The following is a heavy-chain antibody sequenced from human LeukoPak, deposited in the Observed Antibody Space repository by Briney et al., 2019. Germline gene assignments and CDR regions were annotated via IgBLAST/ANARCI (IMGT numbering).Heavy chain of an antibody. J-gene: IGHJ4*02. CDR3: ARVPPGIAVAGSLDY. CDR1: GGTFSSYA. D-gene: IGHD6-19*01. CDR2: ISGHNGDV. V-gene: IGHV1-18*01. Sequence: GASVKVSCKASGGTFSSYAISWVRQAPGQGLEWMGTISGHNGDVNYAPKFQGRVTMTTDTSTTTAYMELRSLRFDDTAVYYCARVPPGIAVAGSLDYWGQGTLVTVSS.